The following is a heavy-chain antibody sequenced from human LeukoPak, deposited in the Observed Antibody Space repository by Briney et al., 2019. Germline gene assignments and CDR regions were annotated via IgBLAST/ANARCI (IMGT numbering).Heavy chain of an antibody. Sequence: SETLSLTCTVSGGSISNYYWSWIRQPPGKGLEWIGYIHYSGSTNNNPSLKSRVTISVDTSKNQFSLKLTSVTAADTAVYYCARNYDLWSGYLDYWGQGTLVTVSS. J-gene: IGHJ4*02. V-gene: IGHV4-59*01. CDR1: GGSISNYY. CDR2: IHYSGST. D-gene: IGHD3-3*01. CDR3: ARNYDLWSGYLDY.